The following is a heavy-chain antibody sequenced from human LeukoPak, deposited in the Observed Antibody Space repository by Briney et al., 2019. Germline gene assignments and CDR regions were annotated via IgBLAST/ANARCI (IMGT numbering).Heavy chain of an antibody. D-gene: IGHD3-3*01. V-gene: IGHV3-73*01. CDR3: TSPRTIFGVAPGL. CDR2: IRSKANSYAT. Sequence: GGSLRLSCAASGFTFSGSAMHWVRQASGKGLEWVGRIRSKANSYATAYAASVKGRFTISRDDSKNTAYLQVNSLKTEDTAVYYCTSPRTIFGVAPGLWGQGTLVTVSS. CDR1: GFTFSGSA. J-gene: IGHJ4*02.